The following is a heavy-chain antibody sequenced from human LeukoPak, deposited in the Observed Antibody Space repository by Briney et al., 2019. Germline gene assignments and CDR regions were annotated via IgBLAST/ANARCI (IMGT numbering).Heavy chain of an antibody. CDR3: ARVERITMVRGVYNWFDP. CDR1: GFTFSDYY. J-gene: IGHJ5*02. CDR2: ISSSGSTT. D-gene: IGHD3-10*01. Sequence: GGSLRLSCAASGFTFSDYYMTWIRQAPGKGLEWVSYISSSGSTTHYADSVKGRFTISRNNAKNSLFVQMSNLRAEDTAVYYCARVERITMVRGVYNWFDPWGQGTLVTVSS. V-gene: IGHV3-11*01.